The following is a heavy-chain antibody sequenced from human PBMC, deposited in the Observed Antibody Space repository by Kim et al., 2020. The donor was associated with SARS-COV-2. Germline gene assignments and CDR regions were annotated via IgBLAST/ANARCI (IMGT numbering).Heavy chain of an antibody. J-gene: IGHJ4*02. CDR3: ARGVGYSGSYFDY. CDR1: GFTFSSYA. Sequence: GGSLRLSCAASGFTFSSYAMHWVRQAPGKGLEWVAVISYDGSNKYYADSVKGRFTISRDNSKNTLYLQMNSLRAEDTAVYYCARGVGYSGSYFDYWGQGTLVTVSS. D-gene: IGHD1-26*01. CDR2: ISYDGSNK. V-gene: IGHV3-30-3*01.